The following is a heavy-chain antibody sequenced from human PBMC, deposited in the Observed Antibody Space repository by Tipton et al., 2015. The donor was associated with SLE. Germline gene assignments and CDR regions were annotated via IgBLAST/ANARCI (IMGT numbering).Heavy chain of an antibody. Sequence: TLSLTCTVSGASITINDFYWGWIRQPPGKGLEWIGSFYFGGSTYYSPSLKSRATISVDTSKNQFSLNLSSVTAADTAVYYCARHYGAAGAFDIWGQGTMVTVSS. CDR2: FYFGGST. J-gene: IGHJ3*02. CDR3: ARHYGAAGAFDI. V-gene: IGHV4-39*01. CDR1: GASITINDFY. D-gene: IGHD6-25*01.